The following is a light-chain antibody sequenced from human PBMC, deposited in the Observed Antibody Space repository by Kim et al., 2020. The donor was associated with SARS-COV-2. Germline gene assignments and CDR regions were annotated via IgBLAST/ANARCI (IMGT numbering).Light chain of an antibody. CDR2: NVD. V-gene: IGLV2-14*03. CDR1: SSDVGAYNY. J-gene: IGLJ3*02. CDR3: ASYTSSSTWV. Sequence: QSALTQTASVSGSPGQSITITCTGTSSDVGAYNYVSWFQQHPGKAPSLLIYNVDNRPSGGSYRFSGSKSGNAASLTISGLQAADEADYYCASYTSSSTWVFGGGNQLTVL.